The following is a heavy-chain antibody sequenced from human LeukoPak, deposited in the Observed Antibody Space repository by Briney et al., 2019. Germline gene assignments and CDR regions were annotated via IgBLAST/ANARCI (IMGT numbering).Heavy chain of an antibody. D-gene: IGHD3-16*01. V-gene: IGHV4-59*01. J-gene: IGHJ4*02. CDR3: ARGRYGWLPFDY. CDR1: GGSMSSYY. Sequence: PSETLSLTCTVSGGSMSSYYWSWIRQPPGKGLEWTGYIYYSGSTNYNPSLKSRVTISVDTSKNQFTLKLSSVIAADTAVYYCARGRYGWLPFDYWGQGTLVTVSS. CDR2: IYYSGST.